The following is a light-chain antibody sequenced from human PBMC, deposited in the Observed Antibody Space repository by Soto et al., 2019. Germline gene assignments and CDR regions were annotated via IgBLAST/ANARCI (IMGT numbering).Light chain of an antibody. CDR2: DVS. Sequence: QSALTQPASVSGSPGQSITISCTGTRSDVGGYNYVSWYQQHPGKAPKLMIYDVSNRPSGVSNRFSGSKSGNTASLTISGLQAEDEADYYCSSYTSSSTLLGTGTKVTVL. J-gene: IGLJ1*01. CDR1: RSDVGGYNY. CDR3: SSYTSSSTL. V-gene: IGLV2-14*01.